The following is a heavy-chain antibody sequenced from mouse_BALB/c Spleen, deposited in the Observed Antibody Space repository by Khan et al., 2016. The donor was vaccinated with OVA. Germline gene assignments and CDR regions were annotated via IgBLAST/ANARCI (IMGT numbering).Heavy chain of an antibody. D-gene: IGHD2-4*01. J-gene: IGHJ3*01. CDR3: AKRGYDYGRGALFAY. CDR1: GFSFANYS. V-gene: IGHV2-2*02. Sequence: QVQLKESGPGLVQPSQCLSITCTVSGFSFANYSVHWVRQSPGKGLEWLGVIWSAGSTDYYAAFITSLTISKNNSRNQVFFKVNRLQPSATAEYYAAKRGYDYGRGALFAYWGQGTLVTVSA. CDR2: IWSAGST.